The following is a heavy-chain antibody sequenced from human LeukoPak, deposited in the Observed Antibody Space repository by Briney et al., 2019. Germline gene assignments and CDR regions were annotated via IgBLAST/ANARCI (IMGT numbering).Heavy chain of an antibody. V-gene: IGHV1-69*04. CDR1: GGTFSSYA. CDR3: ARDGDYYDSSGYSILIDY. D-gene: IGHD3-22*01. J-gene: IGHJ4*02. CDR2: IIPILGIA. Sequence: GASVKVSCKASGGTFSSYAISWVRQAPGQGLELMGRIIPILGIANYAQKFQGRVTITADKSTSTAYMELSSLRSEDTAVYYCARDGDYYDSSGYSILIDYWGQGTLVTVSS.